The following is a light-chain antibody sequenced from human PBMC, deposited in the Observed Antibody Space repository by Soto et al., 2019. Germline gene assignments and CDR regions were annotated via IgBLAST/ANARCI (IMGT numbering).Light chain of an antibody. CDR1: QGITND. CDR2: VAS. V-gene: IGKV1-17*01. J-gene: IGKJ1*01. CDR3: LQHNIFPQT. Sequence: DIQMTQSPSSLSASVGDRVTITCRASQGITNDLGWYQQKPGKAPKRLIYVASNLQSGVPSRFSGSGSGTEFTLTISSLQPEDFATYYCLQHNIFPQTFGQGTKVEIK.